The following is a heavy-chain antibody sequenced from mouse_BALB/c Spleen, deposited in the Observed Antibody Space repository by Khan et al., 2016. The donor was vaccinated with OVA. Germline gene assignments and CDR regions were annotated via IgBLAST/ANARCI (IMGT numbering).Heavy chain of an antibody. CDR1: GFTFSTYG. CDR3: ARLAYYYDSEGLAY. J-gene: IGHJ3*01. D-gene: IGHD1-1*01. V-gene: IGHV5-6*01. Sequence: EVQLVESGGDLVKPEGSLNLSCAASGFTFSTYGMSWVRQTPDKRLEWVATISSGGSYTYYPDSVQGRFTISRDTAKNTLYLQMSSLKSEDTARFYCARLAYYYDSEGLAYWGQGTLVTVSA. CDR2: ISSGGSYT.